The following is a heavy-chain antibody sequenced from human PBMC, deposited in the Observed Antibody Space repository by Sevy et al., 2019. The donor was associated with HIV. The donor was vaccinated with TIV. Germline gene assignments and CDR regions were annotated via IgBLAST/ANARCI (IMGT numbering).Heavy chain of an antibody. Sequence: GGSLRLSCAASGFTFSDYYRSWIRQAPGKGLEWVSYISSSGSTIYYADSVKGRFTISRDNAKNSLYLQMNSLRAEDTAVYYCARLYYGDSKPGAFDIWGQGTMVTVSS. CDR3: ARLYYGDSKPGAFDI. CDR2: ISSSGSTI. D-gene: IGHD4-17*01. CDR1: GFTFSDYY. V-gene: IGHV3-11*01. J-gene: IGHJ3*02.